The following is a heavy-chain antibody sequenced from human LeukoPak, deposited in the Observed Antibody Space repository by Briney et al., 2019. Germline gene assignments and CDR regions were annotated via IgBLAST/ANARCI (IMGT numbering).Heavy chain of an antibody. CDR1: GYSFTTCW. CDR3: ASRAVGASRNAFDI. V-gene: IGHV5-51*01. Sequence: GESLKISCKGSGYSFTTCWIAWGRQMPGKGLEWMGIIYPGDSDTRYSPSFKGQVTISADKSISTAYVQWSSLKASDTAMYYCASRAVGASRNAFDIWGQGTMVTVSS. D-gene: IGHD1-26*01. J-gene: IGHJ3*02. CDR2: IYPGDSDT.